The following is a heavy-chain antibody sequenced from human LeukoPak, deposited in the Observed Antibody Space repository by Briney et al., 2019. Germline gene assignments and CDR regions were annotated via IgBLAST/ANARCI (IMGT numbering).Heavy chain of an antibody. CDR3: ARDGGTYYYFDH. CDR1: GYTFSDYG. V-gene: IGHV1-18*01. D-gene: IGHD1-26*01. CDR2: INGYNGYT. Sequence: ASVKVSFKASGYTFSDYGISWLRQAPGQGLEWMGWINGYNGYTNYGQNFQGRVTVTTDTSTNTAYMELRSLRYDDTAIYYCARDGGTYYYFDHWGQGTLVTASS. J-gene: IGHJ4*02.